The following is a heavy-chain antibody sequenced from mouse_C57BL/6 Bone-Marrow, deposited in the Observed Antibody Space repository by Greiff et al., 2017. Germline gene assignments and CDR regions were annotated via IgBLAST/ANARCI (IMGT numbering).Heavy chain of an antibody. J-gene: IGHJ2*01. V-gene: IGHV5-4*01. Sequence: EVHLVESGGGLVKPGGSLKLSCAASGFTFSSYAMSWVRQTPEKRLEWVATISDGGSYTYYPDNVKGRFTISRDNAKNNLYLQMSHLKSEDTAMYYCARVVYYYGRSFDYWGQGTTLTVSS. D-gene: IGHD1-1*01. CDR3: ARVVYYYGRSFDY. CDR2: ISDGGSYT. CDR1: GFTFSSYA.